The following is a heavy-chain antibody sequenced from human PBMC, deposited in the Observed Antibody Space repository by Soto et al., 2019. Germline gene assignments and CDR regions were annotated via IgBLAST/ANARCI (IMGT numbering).Heavy chain of an antibody. J-gene: IGHJ5*02. Sequence: GESLKISCQASGYSFTTYWISWVRQMPGKGLECMGRIDPTDSYIDYGPSFEGHVTMSVDRSINTAYLEWSSLRAEDTAVYYCARREYSGYDAWGQGTLVTVSS. CDR1: GYSFTTYW. V-gene: IGHV5-10-1*01. CDR3: ARREYSGYDA. D-gene: IGHD5-12*01. CDR2: IDPTDSYI.